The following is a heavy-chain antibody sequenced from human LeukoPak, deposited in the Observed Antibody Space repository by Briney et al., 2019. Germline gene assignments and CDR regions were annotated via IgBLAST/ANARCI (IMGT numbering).Heavy chain of an antibody. V-gene: IGHV1-18*01. Sequence: ASVKVSCKASGYTFTSYGITWVRLAPGQGLEWMGWISAYNGNTNYAQMFQGRVIMTTDSSTNTVYMELRSLRADDTAMYYCARDPSYDSSGYPNWFDPWGQGTLVTVSS. D-gene: IGHD3-22*01. CDR3: ARDPSYDSSGYPNWFDP. CDR1: GYTFTSYG. CDR2: ISAYNGNT. J-gene: IGHJ5*02.